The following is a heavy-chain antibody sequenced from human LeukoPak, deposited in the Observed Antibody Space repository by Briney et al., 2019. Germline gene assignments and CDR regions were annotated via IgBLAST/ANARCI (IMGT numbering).Heavy chain of an antibody. D-gene: IGHD3-16*01. CDR2: INPNSGGT. CDR3: ARSPGGVIHFDY. Sequence: ASVKVSCKASGYTFTGYYMHWVRQAPGQGLEWMGWINPNSGGTNYAQKFQGRVTMTRDTSISTAYMELSRLRSDDTAVYYCARSPGGVIHFDYWGQGTPVTVSS. CDR1: GYTFTGYY. V-gene: IGHV1-2*02. J-gene: IGHJ4*02.